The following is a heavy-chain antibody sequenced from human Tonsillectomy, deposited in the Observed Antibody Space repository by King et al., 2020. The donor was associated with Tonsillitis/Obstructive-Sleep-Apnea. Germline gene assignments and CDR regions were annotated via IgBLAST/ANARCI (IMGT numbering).Heavy chain of an antibody. CDR1: GYTFSDYG. CDR2: ISAYNGDT. V-gene: IGHV1-18*01. Sequence: VQLVESGAEVKKPGASVKVSCKTSGYTFSDYGINWVRQAPGRGLEYMGWISAYNGDTNYGQKLQGRFTMTTDTSTSTAYMELRGLRSDDTAVYYCARDRYVSSGNYYVAPSDYWGQGTLVTVSS. CDR3: ARDRYVSSGNYYVAPSDY. J-gene: IGHJ4*02. D-gene: IGHD3-22*01.